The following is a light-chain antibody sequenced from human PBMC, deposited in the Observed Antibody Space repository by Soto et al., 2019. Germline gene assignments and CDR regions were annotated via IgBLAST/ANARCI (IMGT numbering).Light chain of an antibody. CDR3: QSYDNTLSASG. Sequence: QSVLTQPPSVSGAPGQRVTISCTGSSSNIGAGHVVHWYQQFPGRAPNLLIYGSSNRPSGVPDRFSGSKSGTSASLAITGLQAEDEADYYCQSYDNTLSASGVGGGTKLTVL. J-gene: IGLJ2*01. CDR2: GSS. V-gene: IGLV1-40*01. CDR1: SSNIGAGHV.